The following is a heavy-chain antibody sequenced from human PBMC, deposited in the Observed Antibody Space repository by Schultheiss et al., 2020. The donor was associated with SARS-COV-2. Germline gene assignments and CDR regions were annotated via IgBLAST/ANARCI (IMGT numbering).Heavy chain of an antibody. CDR2: VNYDGSEK. D-gene: IGHD2-2*01. CDR3: AKEKDQLGSYYYYYGMDV. Sequence: GGSLRLSCVASGFTFNTFWMSWVRQAPGKGLEWVASVNYDGSEKYYVDSVKGRATISRDNAYKSLYLEMNSLRAEDTAVYYCAKEKDQLGSYYYYYGMDVWGQGTTVTVSS. CDR1: GFTFNTFW. J-gene: IGHJ6*02. V-gene: IGHV3-7*03.